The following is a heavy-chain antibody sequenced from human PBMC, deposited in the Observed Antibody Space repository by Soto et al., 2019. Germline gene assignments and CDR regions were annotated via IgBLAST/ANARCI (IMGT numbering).Heavy chain of an antibody. Sequence: ASVKVSCKVSGYTLTELSMHWVRQAPGKGLEWMGGFDPEDGETIYAQKFQGRVTMTEDTSTDTAYMGLSSLRSEGTAVYYCATAHSSWYSRWGGTTTHLPGYWGQGTLVTVSS. CDR3: ATAHSSWYSRWGGTTTHLPGY. V-gene: IGHV1-24*01. CDR2: FDPEDGET. CDR1: GYTLTELS. J-gene: IGHJ4*02. D-gene: IGHD6-13*01.